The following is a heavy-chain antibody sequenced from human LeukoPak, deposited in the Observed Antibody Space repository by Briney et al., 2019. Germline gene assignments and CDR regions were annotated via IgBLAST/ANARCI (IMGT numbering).Heavy chain of an antibody. D-gene: IGHD1-26*01. CDR1: GDSFKNYY. CDR2: VSYSGTP. J-gene: IGHJ6*01. CDR3: ARQKWDRLPYHYYGRLV. Sequence: SQTLYLTFPVSGDSFKNYYWGWIRQPPGKGLEWIGYVSYSGTPDSNPSLKSRVTISLDTSRNQFSLQLSSVTAADTAVYYCARQKWDRLPYHYYGRLVWRQGPTVTVSS. V-gene: IGHV4-59*08.